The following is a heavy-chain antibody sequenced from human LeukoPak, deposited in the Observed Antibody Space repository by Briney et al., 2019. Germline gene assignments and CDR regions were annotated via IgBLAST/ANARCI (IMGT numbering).Heavy chain of an antibody. V-gene: IGHV3-53*05. D-gene: IGHD6-6*01. CDR3: ARDKGTSYLSSFDY. CDR1: ELTLSSNY. Sequence: GGSLRLSCAASELTLSSNYMSWIRQAPGRGLEWVSFIYSGGSTYYADSVRGRFIISRDNSKNTLYLQMNSLRAADKAVYYCARDKGTSYLSSFDYWGQGTLVTVSS. CDR2: IYSGGST. J-gene: IGHJ4*02.